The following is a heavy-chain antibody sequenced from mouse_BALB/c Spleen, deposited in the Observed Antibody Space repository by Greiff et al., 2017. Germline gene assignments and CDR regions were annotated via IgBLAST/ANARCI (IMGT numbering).Heavy chain of an antibody. J-gene: IGHJ3*01. V-gene: IGHV2-2*02. CDR3: ARNGVVILAY. CDR1: GFSLTSYG. Sequence: VQLVESGPGLVQPSQSLSITCTVSGFSLTSYGVHWVRQSPGKGLEWLGVIWSGGSTDYNAAFISRLSISKDNSKSQVFFKMNSLQANDTAIYYCARNGVVILAYWGQGTLVTVSA. CDR2: IWSGGST.